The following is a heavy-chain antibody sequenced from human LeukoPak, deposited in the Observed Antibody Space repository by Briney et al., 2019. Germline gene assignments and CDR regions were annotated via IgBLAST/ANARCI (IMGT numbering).Heavy chain of an antibody. V-gene: IGHV3-23*01. J-gene: IGHJ6*02. CDR2: ISGSGGST. CDR1: GFTFRSYA. CDR3: AKEGYGVLDYYYGMDV. Sequence: GGALRLSCAASGFTFRSYAMSWVRQAPGKGLDGVSAISGSGGSTSYADSVNGRFTISRDNSKNTLYLQMNSLRAEDTAVYYCAKEGYGVLDYYYGMDVWGQGTTVTVSS. D-gene: IGHD4-17*01.